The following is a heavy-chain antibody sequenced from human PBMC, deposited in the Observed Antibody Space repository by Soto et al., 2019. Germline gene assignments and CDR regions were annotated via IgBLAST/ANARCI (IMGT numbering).Heavy chain of an antibody. D-gene: IGHD4-17*01. Sequence: GESLKISCKGSGYSFTSYWISWVRQMPGKGLEWMGRIDPSDSYTNYSPSFQGHVTISADKSISTAYLQWSSLKASDTAMYYCARHGHGDDYYYYGMDVWGQGTTVTVS. CDR3: ARHGHGDDYYYYGMDV. J-gene: IGHJ6*02. CDR2: IDPSDSYT. V-gene: IGHV5-10-1*01. CDR1: GYSFTSYW.